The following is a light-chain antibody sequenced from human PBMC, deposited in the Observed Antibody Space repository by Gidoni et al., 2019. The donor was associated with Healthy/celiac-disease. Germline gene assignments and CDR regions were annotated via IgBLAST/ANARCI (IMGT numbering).Light chain of an antibody. CDR1: SSNIGSNY. V-gene: IGLV1-47*01. J-gene: IGLJ3*02. CDR2: RNN. CDR3: AAWDDSLSAWV. Sequence: QSVLTPPPSASGTPGQRVTISCSGSSSNIGSNYGYWYQQLPGTAPKLLIYRNNQRPSGVPDRFSGSKSGTSASLAISGLRSEDEADYYCAAWDDSLSAWVFGGGTKLTVL.